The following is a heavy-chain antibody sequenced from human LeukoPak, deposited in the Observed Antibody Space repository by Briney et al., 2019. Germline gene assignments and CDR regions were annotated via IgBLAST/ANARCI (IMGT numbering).Heavy chain of an antibody. D-gene: IGHD3-10*01. J-gene: IGHJ3*02. CDR1: GFTFSSCT. CDR2: ISTSSSYI. CDR3: ARESLLWFGVDAFDI. Sequence: GGSLRLSCAASGFTFSSCTMNWVRQAPGKGLEWVSFISTSSSYIYYADSVKGRFTISRGNAKNSLYLQMNSLRAEDTGVYYCARESLLWFGVDAFDIWGQGTMVTVSS. V-gene: IGHV3-21*01.